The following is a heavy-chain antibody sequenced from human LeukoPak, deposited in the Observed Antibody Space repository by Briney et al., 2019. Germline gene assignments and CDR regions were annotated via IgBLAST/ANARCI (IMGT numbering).Heavy chain of an antibody. Sequence: SETLSLTCTVSAYSITSGYYWGWIRQPPGKGLEWIGSIYYTGSTYHNPSLKSRVTMSVDTSMNQFSLNLNSVTAADTAVYYCAREDDVLADNAFDIWGQGTMVTVSS. J-gene: IGHJ3*02. CDR2: IYYTGST. CDR3: AREDDVLADNAFDI. V-gene: IGHV4-38-2*02. D-gene: IGHD3-9*01. CDR1: AYSITSGYY.